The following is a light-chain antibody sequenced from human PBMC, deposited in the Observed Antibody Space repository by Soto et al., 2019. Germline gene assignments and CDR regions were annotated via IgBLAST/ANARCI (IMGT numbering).Light chain of an antibody. V-gene: IGLV6-57*04. Sequence: NFMLTQPHSVSESPGKTVTISCTRSSGSIASFYVQWYQQRPGRAPTSLIYEDNQRPSGVPDRFSGSKSGNTASLTISGLQAEDEADYYCCSYVDTDTWVFGGGTKVTVL. CDR1: SGSIASFY. CDR3: CSYVDTDTWV. J-gene: IGLJ3*02. CDR2: EDN.